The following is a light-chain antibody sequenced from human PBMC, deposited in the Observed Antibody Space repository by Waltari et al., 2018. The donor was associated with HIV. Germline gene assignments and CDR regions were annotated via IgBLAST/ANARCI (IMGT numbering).Light chain of an antibody. CDR3: AAWTDSLTAVV. CDR1: SSNIGSYY. Sequence: QSVLTQPPSASGTPGQRVTISCSGSSSNIGSYYVYWYQQLPGTAPKRLIYRNNQRPSGVPDRFSGSKSGTSASLAINGLRSEDEADYYCAAWTDSLTAVVFGGGTKLSVL. J-gene: IGLJ2*01. CDR2: RNN. V-gene: IGLV1-47*01.